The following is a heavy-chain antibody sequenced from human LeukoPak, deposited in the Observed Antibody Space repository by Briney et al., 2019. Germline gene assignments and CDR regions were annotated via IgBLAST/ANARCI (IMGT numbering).Heavy chain of an antibody. V-gene: IGHV4-31*03. D-gene: IGHD2-2*01. CDR2: IYSSGTT. Sequence: SQTLSLTCSVSGGSISSGAYYWSWIRQHPGKGLEWIGYIYSSGTTYYNPSLKSRITISVDTSKNQFSLELSSVTAADTAVYYCAREAGPAHRAFDYWGQGTLVTVSS. CDR1: GGSISSGAYY. CDR3: AREAGPAHRAFDY. J-gene: IGHJ4*02.